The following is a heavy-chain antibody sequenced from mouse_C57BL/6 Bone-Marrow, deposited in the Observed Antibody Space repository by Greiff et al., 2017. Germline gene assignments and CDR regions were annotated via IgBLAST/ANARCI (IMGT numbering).Heavy chain of an antibody. Sequence: QVQLQQPGAELVKPGASVKLSCKASGYTFTSYWMQWVKQRPGQGLEWIGEIDPSDSYTNYNQKFKGKATLTVDTSSSTAYMQLSSLTSEDSAVYYCERTAGTGYWGQGTTLTVSS. J-gene: IGHJ2*01. D-gene: IGHD4-1*01. CDR2: IDPSDSYT. CDR1: GYTFTSYW. V-gene: IGHV1-50*01. CDR3: ERTAGTGY.